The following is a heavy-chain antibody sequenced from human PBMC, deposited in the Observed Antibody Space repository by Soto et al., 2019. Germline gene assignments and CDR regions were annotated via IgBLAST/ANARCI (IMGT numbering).Heavy chain of an antibody. CDR3: ARDRRQVPVLGLYYYDY. CDR2: INVGNGNT. J-gene: IGHJ4*02. V-gene: IGHV1-3*01. Sequence: ASVKVSCKASGYTFIRYAMHWVRQAPGQRLEWTGWINVGNGNTKYSQKFQGRVTITRDTSASTAYVELSSLTSEDTAVYYCARDRRQVPVLGLYYYDYWGQGTLVTVSS. CDR1: GYTFIRYA. D-gene: IGHD3-16*01.